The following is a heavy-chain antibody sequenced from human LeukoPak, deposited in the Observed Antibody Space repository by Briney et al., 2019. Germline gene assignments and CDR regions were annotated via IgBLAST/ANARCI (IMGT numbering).Heavy chain of an antibody. CDR1: GGSISSYY. Sequence: PSETLSLTCTVSGGSISSYYWSWIRQLAGKGLEWIGRIYTSGSTNYNPSLKSRVTMSVDTSKNQFSLKLSSVTAADTAVYYCARDGPMVYYYYYMDVWGKGTTVTVSS. V-gene: IGHV4-4*07. CDR2: IYTSGST. CDR3: ARDGPMVYYYYYMDV. J-gene: IGHJ6*03. D-gene: IGHD4/OR15-4a*01.